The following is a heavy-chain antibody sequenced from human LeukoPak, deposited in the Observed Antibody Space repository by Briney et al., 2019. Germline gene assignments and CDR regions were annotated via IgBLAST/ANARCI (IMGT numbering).Heavy chain of an antibody. Sequence: ASVKVSCKASAYNFTTYGISWVRQAPGQGLEWMGWISAYNGNTNYAQKLQGRVTMTTDTSTSTAYMELRSLRSDDTAVYYCARDNERRFDYWGQGTLVTVSS. V-gene: IGHV1-18*01. D-gene: IGHD1-1*01. CDR3: ARDNERRFDY. CDR1: AYNFTTYG. CDR2: ISAYNGNT. J-gene: IGHJ4*02.